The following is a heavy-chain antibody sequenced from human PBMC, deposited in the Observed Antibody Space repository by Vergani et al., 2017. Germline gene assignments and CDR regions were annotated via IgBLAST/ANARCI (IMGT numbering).Heavy chain of an antibody. CDR2: INAYNGNT. D-gene: IGHD2-2*01. CDR3: ASIDGGQLAGS. J-gene: IGHJ4*02. V-gene: IGHV1-3*01. Sequence: QVQLVQSGAEVKKPGASVKVSCKASGYTFTSYAMHWVRQAPGQRLEWMGWINAYNGNTNYAQKLQGRVTMTTDTSTSTAYMELRSLRSDDTAVYYCASIDGGQLAGSWGQGTLVTVSS. CDR1: GYTFTSYA.